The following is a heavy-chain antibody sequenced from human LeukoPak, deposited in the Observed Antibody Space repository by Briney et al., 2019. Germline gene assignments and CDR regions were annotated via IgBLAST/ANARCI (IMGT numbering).Heavy chain of an antibody. D-gene: IGHD3-9*01. J-gene: IGHJ1*01. CDR2: INPNSGGT. CDR3: ARARPSYDILTGYTLAEYFQH. Sequence: ASVKVSCKASGYTFTGYYMHWVRQAPGQGLEWMGWINPNSGGTNYAQKFQGRVTMTRDTSISTAYMELSRLRSDDTAVYYCARARPSYDILTGYTLAEYFQHWGQGTLVTVSS. CDR1: GYTFTGYY. V-gene: IGHV1-2*02.